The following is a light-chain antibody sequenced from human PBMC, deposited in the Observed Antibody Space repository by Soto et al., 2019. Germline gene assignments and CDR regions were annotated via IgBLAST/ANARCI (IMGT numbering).Light chain of an antibody. CDR1: SSAVGGYNY. CDR2: DVS. J-gene: IGLJ2*01. V-gene: IGLV2-11*01. CDR3: CSYAGSFVV. Sequence: QSALTQPRSVSGSPGQSVTISCTGTSSAVGGYNYVSWYQQHPGKAPKLMLYDVSQRPSGVPDRFSGSKSGNTASLTISGLQAEDEADYYCCSYAGSFVVFGGGTKLTVL.